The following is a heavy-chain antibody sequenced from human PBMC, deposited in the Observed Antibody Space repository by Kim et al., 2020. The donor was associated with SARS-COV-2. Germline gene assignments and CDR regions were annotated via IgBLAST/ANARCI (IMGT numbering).Heavy chain of an antibody. CDR3: ARRPHYYDSSGYPFDY. V-gene: IGHV4-59*08. D-gene: IGHD3-22*01. CDR2: IYYSGST. Sequence: SETLSLTCTVSGGSISSYYWSWIRQPPGKGLEWIGYIYYSGSTNYNPSLKSRVTISVDTSKNQFSLKLSSVTAADTAVYYCARRPHYYDSSGYPFDYWGQGTLVTVSS. J-gene: IGHJ4*02. CDR1: GGSISSYY.